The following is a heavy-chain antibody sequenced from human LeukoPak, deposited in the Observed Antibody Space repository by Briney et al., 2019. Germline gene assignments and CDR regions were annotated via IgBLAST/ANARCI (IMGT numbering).Heavy chain of an antibody. CDR2: IRSYSSYI. CDR3: ARYAEVYYYIDV. V-gene: IGHV3-21*01. Sequence: GGSLRLSCEASGFTLDNYNFNWVRQAPGKGLEWVASIRSYSSYIHYADSVKGRFTISRDDAKKSLYLQMNSLRAEDTAVYFCARYAEVYYYIDVWGTGTTVTVSS. D-gene: IGHD2-8*01. CDR1: GFTLDNYN. J-gene: IGHJ6*03.